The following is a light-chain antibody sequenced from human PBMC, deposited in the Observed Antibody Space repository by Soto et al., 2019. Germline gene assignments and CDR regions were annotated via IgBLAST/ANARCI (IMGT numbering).Light chain of an antibody. CDR2: SNN. J-gene: IGLJ2*01. CDR3: AAWDDSLNGAV. V-gene: IGLV1-44*01. Sequence: QSVLTQPPSASGTPGQRVTISCSGSSSNIGSNNVNWYQQLPGTAPKVRIYSNNQRPSGVPDRFSGSKSGTSASLAISGLQSEDEADYYCAAWDDSLNGAVFGGGTKVTVL. CDR1: SSNIGSNN.